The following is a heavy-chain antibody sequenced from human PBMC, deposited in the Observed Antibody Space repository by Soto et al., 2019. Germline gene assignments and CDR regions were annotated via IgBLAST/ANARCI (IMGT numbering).Heavy chain of an antibody. CDR2: IIPIFGTA. V-gene: IGHV1-69*12. D-gene: IGHD3-3*01. CDR1: GGTFSSYA. J-gene: IGHJ6*02. CDR3: ARDVGFLEWSNLYGMDV. Sequence: QVQLVQSGAEVKKPGSSVKVSCKASGGTFSSYAISWVRQAPGQGLEWMGGIIPIFGTANYAQKFQGRVTITAXXSXSXXYMELSSLRSEDTAVYYCARDVGFLEWSNLYGMDVWGQGTTVTVSS.